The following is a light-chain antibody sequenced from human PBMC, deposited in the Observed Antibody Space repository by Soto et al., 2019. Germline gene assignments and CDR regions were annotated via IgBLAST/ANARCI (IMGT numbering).Light chain of an antibody. V-gene: IGKV3-20*01. J-gene: IGKJ1*01. CDR2: GAS. CDR3: QQYGSSPGT. Sequence: VLTQCPVTLSLSPVEIAPLSCRASQSVVSSPLAWYQQKPGQAPQLLIYGASSRATGIPDRFSGSGSGTDFTLTISRLEPEDFAVYYCQQYGSSPGTFGQGTKVDIK. CDR1: QSVVSSP.